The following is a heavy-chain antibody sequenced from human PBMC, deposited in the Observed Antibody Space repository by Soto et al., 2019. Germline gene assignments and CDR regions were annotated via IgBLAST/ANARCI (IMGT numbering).Heavy chain of an antibody. CDR1: GFTFSSYA. CDR2: ISYDGSNK. V-gene: IGHV3-30-3*01. D-gene: IGHD2-8*01. CDR3: ARPGYCTNGLCYGDWYFDL. J-gene: IGHJ2*01. Sequence: QVQLVESGGGVVQPGRSLRLSCAASGFTFSSYAMHWVRQAPGQGLEWVAVISYDGSNKYYADSVKGRFTISRDNSKNTLYLQVTSLRAEDTAVYYCARPGYCTNGLCYGDWYFDLWGGGSLVTVSS.